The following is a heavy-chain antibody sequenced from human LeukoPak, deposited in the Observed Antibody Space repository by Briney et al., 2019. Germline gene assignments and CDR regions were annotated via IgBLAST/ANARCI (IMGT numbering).Heavy chain of an antibody. J-gene: IGHJ5*02. CDR2: INPNSGGT. D-gene: IGHD3-22*01. CDR3: ARARIYYYDSSGYPQEWWFDP. Sequence: GASVKVSCKASGYTFTGYYMHWVRQAPGQGLEWMGWINPNSGGTNYAQKFQGRVTMTRDTSISTAYMELSRLRSDDTAVYYCARARIYYYDSSGYPQEWWFDPWGQGTLVTVSS. V-gene: IGHV1-2*02. CDR1: GYTFTGYY.